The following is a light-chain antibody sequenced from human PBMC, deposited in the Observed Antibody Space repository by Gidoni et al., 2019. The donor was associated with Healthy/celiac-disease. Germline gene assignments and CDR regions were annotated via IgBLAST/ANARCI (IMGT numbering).Light chain of an antibody. CDR3: QSYDSSLSAYV. CDR2: GNS. V-gene: IGLV1-40*01. J-gene: IGLJ1*01. Sequence: QSVLPPPPSVSGAPVQRVTISCTRSSSNIGAGYDVPWYQQLPGTAPKLLIYGNSNRPSGVPDRFSGSKSGTSASLAITVLQAEDEADYYCQSYDSSLSAYVFGTGTKVTVL. CDR1: SSNIGAGYD.